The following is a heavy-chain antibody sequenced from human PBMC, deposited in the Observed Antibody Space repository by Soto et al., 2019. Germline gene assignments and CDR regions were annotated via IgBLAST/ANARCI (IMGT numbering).Heavy chain of an antibody. V-gene: IGHV1-2*04. CDR1: GYTFTGYY. CDR3: ARDLIGSIVRSAFDY. Sequence: ASVKVSCKASGYTFTGYYMHWVRQAPGQGLEWMGWINPNSGGTNYAQKFQGWVTMTRDTSISTAYVELSRLRSDDTAVYYCARDLIGSIVRSAFDYWGQGTLVTVSS. CDR2: INPNSGGT. J-gene: IGHJ4*02. D-gene: IGHD6-6*01.